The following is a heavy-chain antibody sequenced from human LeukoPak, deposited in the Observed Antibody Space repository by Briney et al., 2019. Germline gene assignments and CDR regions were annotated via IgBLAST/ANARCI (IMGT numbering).Heavy chain of an antibody. V-gene: IGHV3-9*01. D-gene: IGHD3-10*01. CDR3: AKIGFGEAYDAFDI. CDR2: ISWNSGSI. CDR1: GFTFDDYA. Sequence: PGGSLRLSCAASGFTFDDYAMLWVRQAPGKGLEWVSGISWNSGSIGYADSVKGRFTISRDNAKNSLYLQMNSLRAEDTALYYCAKIGFGEAYDAFDIWGQGTMVTVSS. J-gene: IGHJ3*02.